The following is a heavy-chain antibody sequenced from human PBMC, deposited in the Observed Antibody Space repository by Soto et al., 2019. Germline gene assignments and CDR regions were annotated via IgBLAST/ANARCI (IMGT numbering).Heavy chain of an antibody. D-gene: IGHD3-10*01. Sequence: GGSLRLSCAASGFTFSSYAMSWVRRAPGKGLEWVSAISGSGGSTYYADSVKGRFTISRDNSKNTLYLQMNSLRAEDTAVYYCAKDLRTTGRSKPYYYYYGMDVWGQGTTVTVSS. V-gene: IGHV3-23*01. CDR1: GFTFSSYA. CDR2: ISGSGGST. J-gene: IGHJ6*02. CDR3: AKDLRTTGRSKPYYYYYGMDV.